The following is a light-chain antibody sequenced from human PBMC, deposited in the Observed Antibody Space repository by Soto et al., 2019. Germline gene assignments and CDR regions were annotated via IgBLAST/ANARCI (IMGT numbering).Light chain of an antibody. J-gene: IGKJ1*01. Sequence: MTQSPSYLSASVGDRVTITCRASQSVSGHLAWYQQKPGQAPRLRISGASTRATGIQARFSGRGSGTEFTLTISSLKSEESAVDYCHQYHYWWTFGQGTKVDI. CDR1: QSVSGH. V-gene: IGKV3-15*01. CDR3: HQYHYWWT. CDR2: GAS.